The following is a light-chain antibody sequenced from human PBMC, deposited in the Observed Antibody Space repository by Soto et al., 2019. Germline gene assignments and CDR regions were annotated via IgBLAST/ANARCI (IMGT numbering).Light chain of an antibody. CDR3: SSYTSSSTPVV. CDR2: HVS. CDR1: SSDVGGYNY. J-gene: IGLJ2*01. Sequence: QSALTQPASVSVSPGQSITISCTGTSSDVGGYNYVSWYQQHPGKAPKLMIYHVSNRPSGVSNRFSGSKSGNTASLTISGLQAEDEADYYCSSYTSSSTPVVFGGGTKLTVL. V-gene: IGLV2-14*01.